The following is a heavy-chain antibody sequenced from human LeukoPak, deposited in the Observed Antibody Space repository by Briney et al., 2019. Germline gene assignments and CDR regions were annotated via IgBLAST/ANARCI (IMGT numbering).Heavy chain of an antibody. D-gene: IGHD3-22*01. Sequence: SETLSLTCAVYGGSFSGYYWSWIRQPPGKGLEWIGEINHSGSTNYNPSLKSRVTISVDTSKNQFSLKLSSVTAADTAVYSCHSSGPSNEIDYWGQGTLVTVSS. J-gene: IGHJ4*02. CDR2: INHSGST. V-gene: IGHV4-34*01. CDR3: HSSGPSNEIDY. CDR1: GGSFSGYY.